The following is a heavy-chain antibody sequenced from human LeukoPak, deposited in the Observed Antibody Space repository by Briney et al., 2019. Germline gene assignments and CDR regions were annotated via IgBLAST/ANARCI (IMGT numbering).Heavy chain of an antibody. D-gene: IGHD3-22*01. CDR1: GYTFTGYY. CDR2: INPNSGGT. V-gene: IGHV1-2*02. Sequence: ASVKVSCKASGYTFTGYYMHWVRQAPGQGLEWMGWINPNSGGTNYAQKFQGRVTMTRDTSIGTAYMELSRLRSDDTAVYHCARVGYYDSSGYLHYWGQGTLVTVSS. J-gene: IGHJ4*02. CDR3: ARVGYYDSSGYLHY.